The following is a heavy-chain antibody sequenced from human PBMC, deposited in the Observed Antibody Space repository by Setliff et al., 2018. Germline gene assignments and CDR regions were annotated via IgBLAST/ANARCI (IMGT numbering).Heavy chain of an antibody. V-gene: IGHV1-18*01. D-gene: IGHD3-16*01. Sequence: GASVKVSCKASGYTFTSYGFSWVRQAPGRGLEWMGWISGYNGNTNYAQKVQGRVTMTTDTSTGTIYMELRSLRADDTAVYYCSRFGLYYEAVYGGGDYYYYGMDGWGQGTTGTVSS. CDR3: SRFGLYYEAVYGGGDYYYYGMDG. CDR2: ISGYNGNT. CDR1: GYTFTSYG. J-gene: IGHJ6*02.